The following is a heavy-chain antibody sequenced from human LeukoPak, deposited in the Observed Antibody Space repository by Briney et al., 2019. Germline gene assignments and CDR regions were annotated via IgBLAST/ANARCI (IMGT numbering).Heavy chain of an antibody. Sequence: PGGSLRLSCVASGLTFDDYGMSWVRQAPGKGLEWVSGINWNGGSTGYADSVKGRFTISRDNAKNSLYLQMNSLRAEDTALYHCARMGCSGGSCYGPGYYYGMDVWGQGTTVTVSS. J-gene: IGHJ6*02. CDR3: ARMGCSGGSCYGPGYYYGMDV. V-gene: IGHV3-20*01. CDR1: GLTFDDYG. D-gene: IGHD2-15*01. CDR2: INWNGGST.